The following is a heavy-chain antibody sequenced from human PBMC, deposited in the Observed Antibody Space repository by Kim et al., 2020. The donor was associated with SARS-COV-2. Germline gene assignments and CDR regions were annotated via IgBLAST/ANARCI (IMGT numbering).Heavy chain of an antibody. J-gene: IGHJ5*02. V-gene: IGHV1-69*13. Sequence: SVKVSCKASGGTFSSYAISWVRQAPGQGLEWMGGIIPIFGTANYAQKFQGRVTITADESTSTAYMELSSLRSEDTAVYYCARDLSVGYSSGWYWFDPWGQGTLVTVSS. CDR3: ARDLSVGYSSGWYWFDP. CDR1: GGTFSSYA. CDR2: IIPIFGTA. D-gene: IGHD6-19*01.